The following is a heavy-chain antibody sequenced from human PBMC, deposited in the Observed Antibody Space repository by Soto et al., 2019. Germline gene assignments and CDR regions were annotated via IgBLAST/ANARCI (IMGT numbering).Heavy chain of an antibody. J-gene: IGHJ6*03. CDR3: ARETRDIVVVPAARPYYYYYYMDV. V-gene: IGHV1-18*01. D-gene: IGHD2-2*01. Sequence: ASVKVSCKASGYTFTSYGISWVRQAPGQGLEWMGWISAYNGNTNYAQKLQGRVTMTTDKSTSTAYMELSSLRSEDTAVYYCARETRDIVVVPAARPYYYYYYMDVWGKGTTVTVSS. CDR1: GYTFTSYG. CDR2: ISAYNGNT.